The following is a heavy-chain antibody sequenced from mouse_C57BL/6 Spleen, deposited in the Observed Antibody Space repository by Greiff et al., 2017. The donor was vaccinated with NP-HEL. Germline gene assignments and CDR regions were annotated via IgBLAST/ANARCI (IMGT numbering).Heavy chain of an antibody. Sequence: QVQLQQPGAELVKPGASVKLSCKASGYTFTSYWMHWVKQRPGPGLEWIGMIHPNSGSTNYNEKFKSKATLTVDKSSSTAYLQLSSLTSEDSAVYYCAIITTGFDYWGQGTTLTVSS. D-gene: IGHD1-1*01. J-gene: IGHJ2*01. CDR3: AIITTGFDY. V-gene: IGHV1-64*01. CDR2: IHPNSGST. CDR1: GYTFTSYW.